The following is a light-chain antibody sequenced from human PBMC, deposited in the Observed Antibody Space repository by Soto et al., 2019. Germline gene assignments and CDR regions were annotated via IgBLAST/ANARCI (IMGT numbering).Light chain of an antibody. J-gene: IGKJ4*01. CDR2: DAS. CDR3: QPRRNWPLT. V-gene: IGKV3-11*01. Sequence: EIVLTQSPGTLSLSPGETATLSCRASQSVNNQLALYQQQPGQAPRLLIYDASTRATGIPARISGSGSGTDVPRTISSLEPDDFDFSYWQPRRNWPLTCGGGPKVEIK. CDR1: QSVNNQ.